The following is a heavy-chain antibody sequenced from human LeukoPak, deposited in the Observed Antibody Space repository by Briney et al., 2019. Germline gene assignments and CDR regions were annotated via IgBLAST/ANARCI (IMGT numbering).Heavy chain of an antibody. Sequence: SETLSLTCTVSGGSISSYYWSWIRQPPGKGLEWIGYIYYSGSTNYNPSLKSRVTISVDTSKNQFSLKLSSVTAADTAVYYCARVRWLFFDNYYYYMDVWGKGTTATVSS. CDR2: IYYSGST. CDR3: ARVRWLFFDNYYYYMDV. D-gene: IGHD3-22*01. V-gene: IGHV4-59*01. CDR1: GGSISSYY. J-gene: IGHJ6*03.